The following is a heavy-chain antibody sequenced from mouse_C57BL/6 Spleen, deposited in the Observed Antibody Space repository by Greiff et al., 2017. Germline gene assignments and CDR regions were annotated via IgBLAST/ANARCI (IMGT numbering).Heavy chain of an antibody. V-gene: IGHV1-18*01. Sequence: VQLKQSGPELVKPGASVKIPCKASGYTFTDYNMDWVKQSHGKSLEWIGDINPNNGGTIYNQKFKGKATLTVDKSSSTAYMELRSLTSEDTAVYYCARRSSSPDYWGQGTTLTVSS. CDR1: GYTFTDYN. D-gene: IGHD1-1*01. CDR2: INPNNGGT. J-gene: IGHJ2*01. CDR3: ARRSSSPDY.